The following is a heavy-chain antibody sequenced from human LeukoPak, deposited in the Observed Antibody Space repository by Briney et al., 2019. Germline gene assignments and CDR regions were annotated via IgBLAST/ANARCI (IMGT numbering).Heavy chain of an antibody. CDR1: GGSFSGYY. CDR3: ARVGSNWFDP. V-gene: IGHV4-34*01. CDR2: INHSGST. J-gene: IGHJ5*02. D-gene: IGHD3-10*01. Sequence: PSETLSLTCAVYGGSFSGYYWSWIRQPPGKGLEWIGEINHSGSTNYNPSLKSRVTISVDTSKNQFSLKLSSVTAADTAVYYCARVGSNWFDPWGQGTLSPSPQ.